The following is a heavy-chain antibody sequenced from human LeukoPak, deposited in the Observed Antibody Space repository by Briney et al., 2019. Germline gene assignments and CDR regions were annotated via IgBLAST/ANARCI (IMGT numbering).Heavy chain of an antibody. CDR3: ARGGGGVATNDY. CDR2: ISSSSSYI. Sequence: GGSLRLSCAASGFTFSSYSMNWVRQAPGKGLEWVSSISSSSSYIYYADSVKGRFTISRDNAKNSLYLQMNSLRAEDTAVYYCARGGGGVATNDYWGQGTLVTVSS. CDR1: GFTFSSYS. J-gene: IGHJ4*02. D-gene: IGHD5-12*01. V-gene: IGHV3-21*01.